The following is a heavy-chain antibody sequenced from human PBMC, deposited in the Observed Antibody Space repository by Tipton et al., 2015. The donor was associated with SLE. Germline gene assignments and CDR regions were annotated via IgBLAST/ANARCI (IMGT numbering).Heavy chain of an antibody. V-gene: IGHV4-59*11. J-gene: IGHJ4*02. CDR3: ATYFYDAAGYLSVDD. D-gene: IGHD3-22*01. CDR1: GVSISDHY. CDR2: VFYSGSS. Sequence: TLSLTCTVSGVSISDHYWTWIRQPPGKGLEWLAYVFYSGSSNFNRAHYNPSLMGRVTISVDTSKNQFSLHLTSVTSADTAVYYGATYFYDAAGYLSVDDWGQGALVTVSS.